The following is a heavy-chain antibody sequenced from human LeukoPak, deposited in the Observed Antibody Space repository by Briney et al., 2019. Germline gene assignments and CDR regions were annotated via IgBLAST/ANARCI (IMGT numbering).Heavy chain of an antibody. D-gene: IGHD6-25*01. CDR2: IRRDGSIN. CDR1: GFAFNDFA. CDR3: AKSSIMFAAGRLGSIDF. J-gene: IGHJ4*02. V-gene: IGHV3-30*02. Sequence: GGSLRLSCAASGFAFNDFAMYWVRQAPAKDLIWVALIRRDGSINSFANSIKGRFTISRDNSKNTLYLQMSSLRAEDTAVYYCAKSSIMFAAGRLGSIDFWGQGTLVTVSS.